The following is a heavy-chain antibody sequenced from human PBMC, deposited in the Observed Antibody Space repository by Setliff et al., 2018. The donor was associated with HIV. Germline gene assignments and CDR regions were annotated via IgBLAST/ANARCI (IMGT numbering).Heavy chain of an antibody. CDR2: IIPIFGTA. Sequence: ASVKVSCKASGDTFSSYAISWVRQAPGQGLEWMGGIIPIFGTANYAQNFQGRVTMTRDTSTSTVYMELSSLTSEDTAMYYCAKGYSLQTDDAFDFWGQGTLVTVSS. V-gene: IGHV1-69*05. J-gene: IGHJ3*01. CDR3: AKGYSLQTDDAFDF. D-gene: IGHD1-26*01. CDR1: GDTFSSYA.